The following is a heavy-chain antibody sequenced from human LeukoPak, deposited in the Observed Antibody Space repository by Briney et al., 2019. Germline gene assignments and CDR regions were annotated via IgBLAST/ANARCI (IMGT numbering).Heavy chain of an antibody. CDR3: ARDGRRFGELLVY. CDR1: GGSISSYY. D-gene: IGHD3-10*01. V-gene: IGHV4-59*01. CDR2: IHCSGST. Sequence: PSETLSLTCTVSGGSISSYYWGWTRQPPGKGLEWIGYIHCSGSTNYNPSLKSRVTISVDTSQNQFSLKLSSVTAADTAVYYCARDGRRFGELLVYWGQGTLVTVSS. J-gene: IGHJ4*02.